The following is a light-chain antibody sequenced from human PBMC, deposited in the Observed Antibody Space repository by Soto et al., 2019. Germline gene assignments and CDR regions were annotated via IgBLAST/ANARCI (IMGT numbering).Light chain of an antibody. CDR1: QSISSW. CDR2: KAS. J-gene: IGKJ1*01. CDR3: QQYDSYPRT. Sequence: DIQMTQSPSTLSASVGDRVTITCRASQSISSWLAWYQQKPGKATNLLIYKASTLESGVPSRFSGSGSGTEFTLTISSLQPDDFATYYCQQYDSYPRTFGQVTKVEIK. V-gene: IGKV1-5*03.